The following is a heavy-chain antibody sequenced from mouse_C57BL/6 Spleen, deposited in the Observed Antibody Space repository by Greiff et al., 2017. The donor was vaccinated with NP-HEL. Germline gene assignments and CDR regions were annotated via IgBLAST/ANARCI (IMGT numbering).Heavy chain of an antibody. D-gene: IGHD2-4*01. CDR3: ARRPIYYDYDNYFDY. J-gene: IGHJ2*01. Sequence: QVQLQQPGAELVKPGASVKMSCKASGYTFTSYWITWVKQRPGQGLEWIGDIYPGSGSTNYNEKFKSKATPTVDTSSSTAYMQLSSLTSEDSAVYYCARRPIYYDYDNYFDYWGQGTTLTVSS. CDR2: IYPGSGST. V-gene: IGHV1-55*01. CDR1: GYTFTSYW.